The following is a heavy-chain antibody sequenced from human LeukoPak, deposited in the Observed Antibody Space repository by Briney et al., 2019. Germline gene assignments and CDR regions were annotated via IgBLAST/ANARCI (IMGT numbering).Heavy chain of an antibody. CDR3: VAGQEDDFDY. J-gene: IGHJ4*01. CDR1: GGSISSYY. D-gene: IGHD6-19*01. V-gene: IGHV4-59*08. Sequence: SETLSLTCTVPGGSISSYYWSWIRQPPGKGLEWIGYIYYSGSTNYNPSLKSRVTISVDTSKNQFSLKLSSVTAADTAVYYCVAGQEDDFDYWGQEPWSPSPQ. CDR2: IYYSGST.